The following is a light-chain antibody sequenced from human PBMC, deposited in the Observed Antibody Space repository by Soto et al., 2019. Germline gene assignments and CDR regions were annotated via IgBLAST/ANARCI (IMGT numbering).Light chain of an antibody. J-gene: IGLJ1*01. Sequence: QSVLTQPASVSGSPGQSITVSCTGTYSDIGTYDSVSWYQYHPGRAPKLLIYGVNRRPSGISYRFSASKSGNTASLTISGLEAEDEADYYCTSYRADTTYVFGSGTKLTVL. V-gene: IGLV2-14*01. CDR3: TSYRADTTYV. CDR1: YSDIGTYDS. CDR2: GVN.